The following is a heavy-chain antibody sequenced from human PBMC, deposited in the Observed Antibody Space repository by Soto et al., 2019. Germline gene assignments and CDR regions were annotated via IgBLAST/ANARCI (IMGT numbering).Heavy chain of an antibody. CDR1: GDSVSSNTAS. D-gene: IGHD5-12*01. CDR2: TYFRSKWYN. CDR3: AKGDNLGPKTGYAFDP. V-gene: IGHV6-1*01. Sequence: SQTLSLTCAISGDSVSSNTASWNWIRQSPSRGLEWLGRTYFRSKWYNDYAVSVNSRIIIHPDTSNNQFSLQLNSVTPEDTAVYFCAKGDNLGPKTGYAFDPWGQGIMVTVSS. J-gene: IGHJ5*02.